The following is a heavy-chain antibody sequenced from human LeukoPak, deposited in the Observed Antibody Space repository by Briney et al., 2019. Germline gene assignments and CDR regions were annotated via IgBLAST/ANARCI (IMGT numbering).Heavy chain of an antibody. CDR2: ISWNSGSI. CDR1: GFTFDDYA. V-gene: IGHV3-9*03. J-gene: IGHJ4*02. CDR3: AKGMYYDILTGYAALDY. Sequence: GGSLRLSCAASGFTFDDYAMHWVRQAPGKGLEWVSGISWNSGSIGYADSVKGRFTISRDNAKNSLYLQMNSLRAEDMALYYCAKGMYYDILTGYAALDYWGQGTLVTVSS. D-gene: IGHD3-9*01.